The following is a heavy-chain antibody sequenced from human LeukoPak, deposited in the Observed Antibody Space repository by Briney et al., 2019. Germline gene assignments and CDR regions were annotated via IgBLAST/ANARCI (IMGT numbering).Heavy chain of an antibody. Sequence: SETLSLTCAVYGGSFSGYYWSWIRQPPGKGLEWFGEINHSGSTNYNPSLKSRVTISVDTSKNQFSLKLSSVTAADTAVYYCARGFRITMVRGVTYYYYGMDVWGQGTTVTVSS. CDR1: GGSFSGYY. J-gene: IGHJ6*02. V-gene: IGHV4-34*01. D-gene: IGHD3-10*01. CDR3: ARGFRITMVRGVTYYYYGMDV. CDR2: INHSGST.